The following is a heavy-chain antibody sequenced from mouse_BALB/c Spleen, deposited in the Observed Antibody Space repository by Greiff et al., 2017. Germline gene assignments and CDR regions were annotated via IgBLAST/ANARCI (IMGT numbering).Heavy chain of an antibody. V-gene: IGHV1S56*01. CDR3: ARRWSYAMDY. D-gene: IGHD2-3*01. CDR1: GYTFTSYY. CDR2: IYPGDGST. Sequence: QVQLQQSGPELVKPGASVKMSCKASGYTFTSYYIHWVKQRPGQGLEWIGWIYPGDGSTKYNEKFKGKTTLTADKSSSTAYMLLSSLTSEDSAIYFCARRWSYAMDYWGQGTSVTVSA. J-gene: IGHJ4*01.